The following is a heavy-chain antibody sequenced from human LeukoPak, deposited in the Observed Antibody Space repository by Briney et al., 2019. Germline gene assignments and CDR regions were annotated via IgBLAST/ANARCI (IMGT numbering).Heavy chain of an antibody. V-gene: IGHV3-30*02. Sequence: GGSLRLSCAASGFTFSAYGMHWVRQAPGKGLEWVAFIRYDGSKKYYADSVKGRFTISRDNSKNTLYLQMNSLRADDTAVYYCARYYRLDYWGQGTLVTVSS. D-gene: IGHD2-15*01. CDR1: GFTFSAYG. CDR2: IRYDGSKK. CDR3: ARYYRLDY. J-gene: IGHJ4*02.